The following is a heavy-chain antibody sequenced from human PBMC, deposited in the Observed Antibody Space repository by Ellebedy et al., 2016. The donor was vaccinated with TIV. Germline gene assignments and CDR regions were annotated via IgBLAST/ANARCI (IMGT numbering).Heavy chain of an antibody. CDR3: AREGPFMIRGLRAGFDY. D-gene: IGHD3-10*01. CDR1: GYTFTSYY. Sequence: AASVKVSCKASGYTFTSYYIHWVRQAPGQGLEWMGIINPSGATTSYAQKFQGRVSMTRDTSTNTVYMELSSLRSEDTAVYYCAREGPFMIRGLRAGFDYWGQGTLVTVSS. CDR2: INPSGATT. V-gene: IGHV1-46*01. J-gene: IGHJ4*02.